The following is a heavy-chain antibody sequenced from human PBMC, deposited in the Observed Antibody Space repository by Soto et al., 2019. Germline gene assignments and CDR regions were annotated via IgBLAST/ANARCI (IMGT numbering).Heavy chain of an antibody. D-gene: IGHD6-19*01. CDR1: GYTFTSYD. CDR3: ARLAVAFRSDAFDI. J-gene: IGHJ3*02. V-gene: IGHV1-8*01. Sequence: ASVKVSCTASGYTFTSYDINWVRQATGQGLEWMGWMNPNSGNTGYAQKFQGRVTMTRNTSISTAYMELSSLRSEDTAVYYCARLAVAFRSDAFDIWGQGTMVTVSS. CDR2: MNPNSGNT.